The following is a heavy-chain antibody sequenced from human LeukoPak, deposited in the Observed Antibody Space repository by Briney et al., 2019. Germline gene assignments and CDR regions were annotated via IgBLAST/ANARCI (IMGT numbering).Heavy chain of an antibody. V-gene: IGHV4-59*01. CDR2: IYYSGST. CDR1: GGSISSYY. Sequence: SETLSLTCTVSGGSISSYYWSWIRQPPGKGLEWIGYIYYSGSTNYNPSLKSRVTISVDTSKNQFSLKLSSVTAADTAVYYCARDSPATGCIDYWGQGTLVTVSS. J-gene: IGHJ4*02. D-gene: IGHD2-2*01. CDR3: ARDSPATGCIDY.